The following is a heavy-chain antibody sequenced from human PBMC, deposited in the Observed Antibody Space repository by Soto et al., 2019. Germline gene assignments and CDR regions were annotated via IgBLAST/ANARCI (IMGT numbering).Heavy chain of an antibody. Sequence: GGSLRLSCAASGFTFSSYAMSWVRQAPGKGLEWVSAISGSGGNTYYADAVKGLFTIYRNNSKNTLYLQMNSLRAEDTDLYYCANPTHYDSSGYLDYWGQGTLVTVSS. CDR2: ISGSGGNT. J-gene: IGHJ4*02. CDR3: ANPTHYDSSGYLDY. D-gene: IGHD3-22*01. V-gene: IGHV3-23*01. CDR1: GFTFSSYA.